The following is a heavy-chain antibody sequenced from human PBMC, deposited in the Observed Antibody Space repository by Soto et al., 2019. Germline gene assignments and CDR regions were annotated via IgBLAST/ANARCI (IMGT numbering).Heavy chain of an antibody. D-gene: IGHD6-6*01. J-gene: IGHJ3*02. Sequence: PGGSLRLSCAASGFTFSSHWMHWVRQAPGKGLVWVSRINSDESSASHAGSVKGRFTISRDNAKNTLYLQMNSLRAEDTAVYFCARETGTTPRQSDAFDIWGQGTMVTASS. V-gene: IGHV3-74*01. CDR2: INSDESSA. CDR1: GFTFSSHW. CDR3: ARETGTTPRQSDAFDI.